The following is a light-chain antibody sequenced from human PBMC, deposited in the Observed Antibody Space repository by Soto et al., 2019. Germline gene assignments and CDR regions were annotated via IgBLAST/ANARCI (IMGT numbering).Light chain of an antibody. CDR1: QTISTW. Sequence: DIQMIQSPSTLSASVGDRVMITCRASQTISTWVAWYQQKPGKAPKLLIYKASSLQSGVPSRFSGSGSGTEFTLTISSLQPDDFATYYCQQYNSHWTLGQGTKVDIK. J-gene: IGKJ1*01. V-gene: IGKV1-5*03. CDR2: KAS. CDR3: QQYNSHWT.